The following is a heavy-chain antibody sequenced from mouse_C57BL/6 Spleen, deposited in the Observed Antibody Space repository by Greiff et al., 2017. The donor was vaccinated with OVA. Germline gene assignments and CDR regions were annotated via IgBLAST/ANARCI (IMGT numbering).Heavy chain of an antibody. J-gene: IGHJ4*01. CDR3: ARGNYYGSGDYAMDY. Sequence: VQLQQSGPELVKPGASVKIPCKASGYTFTDYNMDWVKQSHGKSLEWIGDINPNNGGTIYNQKFKGKATLTVDKSSSTAYMELRSLTSEDSAVYYCARGNYYGSGDYAMDYWGQGTSVTVSS. D-gene: IGHD1-1*01. V-gene: IGHV1-18*01. CDR2: INPNNGGT. CDR1: GYTFTDYN.